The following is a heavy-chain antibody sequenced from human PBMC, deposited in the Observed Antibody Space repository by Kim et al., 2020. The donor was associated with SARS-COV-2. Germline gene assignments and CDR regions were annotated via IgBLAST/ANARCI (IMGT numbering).Heavy chain of an antibody. Sequence: SFQGQVTISADKSISTAYLQWSSLKASDTAMYYCARLRHRELLGLNWFDPWGQGTLVTVSS. CDR3: ARLRHRELLGLNWFDP. D-gene: IGHD1-26*01. J-gene: IGHJ5*02. V-gene: IGHV5-51*01.